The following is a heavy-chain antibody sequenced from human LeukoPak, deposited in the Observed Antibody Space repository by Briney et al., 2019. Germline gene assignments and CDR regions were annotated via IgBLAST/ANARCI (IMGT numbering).Heavy chain of an antibody. CDR2: INPNSGGT. CDR3: ARGRADGIVDAFDI. J-gene: IGHJ3*02. CDR1: GYTFTSYY. D-gene: IGHD1-26*01. Sequence: ASVKVSCKASGYTFTSYYMHWVRQAPGQGLEWMGWINPNSGGTNYAQKFQGRVTMTRDTSISTAYMELSRLRSDDTAVYYCARGRADGIVDAFDIWGQGTMVTVSS. V-gene: IGHV1-2*02.